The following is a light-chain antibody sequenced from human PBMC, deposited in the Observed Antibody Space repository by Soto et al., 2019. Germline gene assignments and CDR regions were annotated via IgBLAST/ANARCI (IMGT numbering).Light chain of an antibody. CDR2: GAS. J-gene: IGKJ1*01. V-gene: IGKV3-20*01. CDR3: QQYGSSPWT. CDR1: QSVSSSY. Sequence: ENVLTQSPSTLSLSPGERATLSCRASQSVSSSYLAWYQQKPGQAPRLLIYGASSRATGIPDRFSGSGSATDFTLPITRLEPEDFAVYYCQQYGSSPWTFGQGTKVEIK.